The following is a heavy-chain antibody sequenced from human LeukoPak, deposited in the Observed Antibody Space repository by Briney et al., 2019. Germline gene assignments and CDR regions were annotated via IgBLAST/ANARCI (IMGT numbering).Heavy chain of an antibody. V-gene: IGHV3-23*01. CDR2: ISSSGRDT. D-gene: IGHD2-15*01. Sequence: GGSLRLSCTASGFTINNIYMHWIRQAPGKGLEWVSTISSSGRDTYYADSVKGRFTISRDNSKNTLYLQMNSLRAEDTAVFYCAKIPPGYCSAGSCYLDYWGQGTLVTVSS. CDR1: GFTINNIY. CDR3: AKIPPGYCSAGSCYLDY. J-gene: IGHJ4*02.